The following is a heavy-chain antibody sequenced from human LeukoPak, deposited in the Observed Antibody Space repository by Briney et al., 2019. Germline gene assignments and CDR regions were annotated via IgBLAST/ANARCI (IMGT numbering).Heavy chain of an antibody. CDR3: TSLFSASGTFDS. CDR1: GASLSDYY. Sequence: SETLSLSCAVHGASLSDYYWTWIRQSPEKGLECIGAIDHRGSANYNPSLESRVTIALDTSKNQFSLNLASVTAADTAVYYCTSLFSASGTFDSWGQGTLVAVSS. J-gene: IGHJ4*02. V-gene: IGHV4-34*01. CDR2: IDHRGSA. D-gene: IGHD3-10*01.